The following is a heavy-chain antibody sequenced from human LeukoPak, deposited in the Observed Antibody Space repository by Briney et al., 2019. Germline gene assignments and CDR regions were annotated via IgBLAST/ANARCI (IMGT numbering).Heavy chain of an antibody. Sequence: GALRLSCAASGFTFSSYGMSWVRQAPGKGLEWVSAISGSGGSTYYADSVKGRFTISRDNSKNTLYLQMNSLRAEDTAVYYCAKDRLLSFGELFDYWGQGTLVTVSS. J-gene: IGHJ4*02. CDR1: GFTFSSYG. V-gene: IGHV3-23*01. CDR3: AKDRLLSFGELFDY. D-gene: IGHD3-10*01. CDR2: ISGSGGST.